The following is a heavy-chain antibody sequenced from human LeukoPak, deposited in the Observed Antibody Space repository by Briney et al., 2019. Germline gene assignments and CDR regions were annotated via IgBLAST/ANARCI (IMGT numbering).Heavy chain of an antibody. Sequence: PSETLSLTCTVSGGSISSSSYYWGWIRQPPGKGLEWIGSIYYSGSTYYNPSLKSRVTISVDTSKNQFSLKLSSVTAADTAVYYCASRLRTDTAMVGSEGVYWGQGTLVTVSS. D-gene: IGHD5-18*01. CDR2: IYYSGST. V-gene: IGHV4-39*07. J-gene: IGHJ4*02. CDR1: GGSISSSSYY. CDR3: ASRLRTDTAMVGSEGVY.